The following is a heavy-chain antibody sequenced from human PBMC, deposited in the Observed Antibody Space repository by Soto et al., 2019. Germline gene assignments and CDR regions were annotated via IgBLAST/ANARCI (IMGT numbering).Heavy chain of an antibody. J-gene: IGHJ6*02. Sequence: VGSLRLSCAASGFTFSSYGMHWVSQAPGKGLEWVAVISYDGSNKYYADSVKGRFTISRDNSKNTLYLQMNSLRAEDTAVYYCAKASYYYGSGSYAPDGMDVWGQGTTVTVSS. CDR1: GFTFSSYG. CDR2: ISYDGSNK. CDR3: AKASYYYGSGSYAPDGMDV. D-gene: IGHD3-10*01. V-gene: IGHV3-30*18.